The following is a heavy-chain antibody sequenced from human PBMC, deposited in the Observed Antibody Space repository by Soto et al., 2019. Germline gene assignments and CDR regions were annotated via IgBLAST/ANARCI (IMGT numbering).Heavy chain of an antibody. CDR1: GGSISSSSYF. V-gene: IGHV4-39*01. CDR3: ARPTLVGVVMDGFNI. Sequence: QWQLQESGPGLVKPSETLSLTCTVSGGSISSSSYFWGWIRQPPGKGLEWIGSVYYSGSTYYNPSLKSRVTISVDTSKNQFSLKLSSVTAADTAVYYCARPTLVGVVMDGFNIWGQWTMVTVSS. J-gene: IGHJ3*02. D-gene: IGHD3-3*01. CDR2: VYYSGST.